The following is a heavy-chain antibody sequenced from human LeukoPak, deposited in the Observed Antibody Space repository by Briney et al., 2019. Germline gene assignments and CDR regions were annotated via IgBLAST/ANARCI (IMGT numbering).Heavy chain of an antibody. CDR3: ATAVVVPAATGYYYGMDV. V-gene: IGHV1-24*01. CDR1: GYTLTELS. CDR2: FDPEYCET. D-gene: IGHD2-2*01. J-gene: IGHJ6*02. Sequence: GASVKVSCKVSGYTLTELSMHWVRQAPGKGLEWMGGFDPEYCETIYARKFQGRVTMTEDTSTDTAYMELSSLRSEDTDVYYCATAVVVPAATGYYYGMDVWGQGTTVTVSS.